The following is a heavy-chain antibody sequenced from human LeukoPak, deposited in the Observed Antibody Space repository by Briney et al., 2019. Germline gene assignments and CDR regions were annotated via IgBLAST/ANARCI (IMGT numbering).Heavy chain of an antibody. V-gene: IGHV3-53*01. J-gene: IGHJ3*02. CDR2: IYSGGNT. D-gene: IGHD3-9*01. Sequence: GGSLRLSCAASGFTVSSNYMSWVRQAPGKGLEWVSVIYSGGNTYYADSVKGRFTISRDSPKNTLYLQMNSLRAEDTAVYYCARDRPYYDILTGYYIGEAFDIWGQGTTVTVSS. CDR3: ARDRPYYDILTGYYIGEAFDI. CDR1: GFTVSSNY.